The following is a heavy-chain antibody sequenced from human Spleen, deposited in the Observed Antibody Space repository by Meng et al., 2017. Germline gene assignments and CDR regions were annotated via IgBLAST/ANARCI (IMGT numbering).Heavy chain of an antibody. CDR3: ARFRTTNYWYFDL. CDR1: AGSINCSVSY. V-gene: IGHV4-31*01. D-gene: IGHD4-17*01. Sequence: HDPGHVQVNPSQTLYPTCTSPAGSINCSVSYWSRTHNHPCKGLQWIRYINYSASTYYNTSVKRPVTIAADTSKNQFSLKLSSVHAADMALYYCARFRTTNYWYFDLWGRGTLVTVSS. J-gene: IGHJ2*01. CDR2: INYSAST.